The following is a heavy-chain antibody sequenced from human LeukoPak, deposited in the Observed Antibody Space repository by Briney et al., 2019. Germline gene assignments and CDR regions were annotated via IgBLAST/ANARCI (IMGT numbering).Heavy chain of an antibody. D-gene: IGHD3-22*01. J-gene: IGHJ3*02. V-gene: IGHV1-69*05. Sequence: GASVKVSCKASGGTFSSYAISWVRQAPGQGLEWMGRIIPIFGTANYAQKFQGRVTITTDESTSTAYMELSSLRSEDTAVYYCASRETWGYYYDSSGYSPDAFDTWGQGTMVTVSS. CDR2: IIPIFGTA. CDR1: GGTFSSYA. CDR3: ASRETWGYYYDSSGYSPDAFDT.